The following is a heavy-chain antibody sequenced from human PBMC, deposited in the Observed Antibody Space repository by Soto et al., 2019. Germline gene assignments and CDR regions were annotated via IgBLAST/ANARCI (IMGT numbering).Heavy chain of an antibody. Sequence: PGESLNISCKGSGYSFTSYWIGWVRQMPGKGLEWMGIIYPGDSDTRYSPSFQGQVTISADKSISTAYLQWSSLKASDTAMYYCARTAAAGNYYYGVAVWGQGTTDTVS. V-gene: IGHV5-51*01. J-gene: IGHJ6*02. CDR3: ARTAAAGNYYYGVAV. D-gene: IGHD6-13*01. CDR2: IYPGDSDT. CDR1: GYSFTSYW.